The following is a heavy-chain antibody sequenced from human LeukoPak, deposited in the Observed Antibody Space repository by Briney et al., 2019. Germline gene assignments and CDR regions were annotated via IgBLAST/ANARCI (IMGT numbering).Heavy chain of an antibody. J-gene: IGHJ4*02. V-gene: IGHV3-30-3*01. CDR2: ISYDGSNK. CDR1: GFTSSSYA. CDR3: ARDGGVCSSTSCYPYPFDY. Sequence: GGSLRLSCAASGFTSSSYAMHWVRQAPGKGLEWVAVISYDGSNKYYADSVKGRFTISRDNSKNTLYLQMNSLRAEDTAVYYCARDGGVCSSTSCYPYPFDYWGQGTLVTVAS. D-gene: IGHD2-2*01.